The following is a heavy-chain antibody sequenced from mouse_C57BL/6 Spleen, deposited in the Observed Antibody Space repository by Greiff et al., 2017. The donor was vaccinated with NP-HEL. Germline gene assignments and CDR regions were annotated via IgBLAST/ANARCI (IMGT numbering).Heavy chain of an antibody. CDR1: GFSLTSYG. V-gene: IGHV2-2*01. Sequence: QVQLQQSGPGLVQPSQCLSITCTVSGFSLTSYGVHWVRQSPGKGLEWLGVIWSGGSTDYNAAFISRLSISKDNSKSQVFFKMNSLQADDTAIYYCARGGLTTVVAWFAYWGQGTLVTVSA. CDR3: ARGGLTTVVAWFAY. D-gene: IGHD1-1*01. CDR2: IWSGGST. J-gene: IGHJ3*01.